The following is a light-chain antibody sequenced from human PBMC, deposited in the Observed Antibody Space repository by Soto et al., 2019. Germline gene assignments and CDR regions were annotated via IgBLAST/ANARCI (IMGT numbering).Light chain of an antibody. J-gene: IGLJ2*01. CDR3: GTWDSSLSGVV. CDR1: NSNIGNNY. CDR2: VNN. V-gene: IGLV1-51*01. Sequence: QSALTQPPSVSAAPGQKVTISCSGSNSNIGNNYVSWYQHLPGTAPKLLIYVNNKRPSGIPDRFSGSKSGTSATLGITGLQTGDDADYYCGTWDSSLSGVVFGGGTKLTVL.